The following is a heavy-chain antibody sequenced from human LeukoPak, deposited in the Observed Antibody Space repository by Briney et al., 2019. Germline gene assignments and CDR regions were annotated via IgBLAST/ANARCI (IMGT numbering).Heavy chain of an antibody. J-gene: IGHJ3*02. CDR3: ARVRMVYAIRMGAFDI. CDR2: IYHSGST. CDR1: GGSISSSNW. V-gene: IGHV4-4*02. D-gene: IGHD2-8*01. Sequence: SETLSLTCAVSGGSISSSNWWSWVRQPPGQGLEWIGEIYHSGSTNYNPSLKSRVTISVDKSKNQFSLKLSSVTAADTAVYYCARVRMVYAIRMGAFDIWGQGTMVTVSS.